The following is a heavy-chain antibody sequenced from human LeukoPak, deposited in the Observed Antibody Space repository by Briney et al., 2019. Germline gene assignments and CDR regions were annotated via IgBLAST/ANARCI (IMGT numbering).Heavy chain of an antibody. Sequence: PGGSLRLSCAASGLTFSSYWMSWVRQAPGKGLEWVANIKQDGSEKYYVDSVKGRFTISRDNAKNSLYLQMNSLRAEDTAVYYCARGHGDYDYWGQGTLVTVSS. CDR1: GLTFSSYW. D-gene: IGHD4-17*01. CDR3: ARGHGDYDY. CDR2: IKQDGSEK. J-gene: IGHJ4*02. V-gene: IGHV3-7*01.